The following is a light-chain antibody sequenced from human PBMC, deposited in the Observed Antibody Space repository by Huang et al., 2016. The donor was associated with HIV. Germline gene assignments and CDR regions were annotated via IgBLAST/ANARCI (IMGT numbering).Light chain of an antibody. Sequence: DIVMTQSPDSLAVSLGERATINCKSSQLVLSSSKNKTYLAWYQQKPGQPPNLLVYWASTRESGVPDRFSGSGSGTDFTLTITSLQAEDVAVYYCQQYYSIPYTFGQGTKLEIK. CDR3: QQYYSIPYT. CDR2: WAS. V-gene: IGKV4-1*01. CDR1: QLVLSSSKNKTY. J-gene: IGKJ2*01.